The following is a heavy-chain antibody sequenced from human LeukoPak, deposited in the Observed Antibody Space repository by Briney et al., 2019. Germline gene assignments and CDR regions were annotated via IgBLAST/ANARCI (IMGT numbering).Heavy chain of an antibody. D-gene: IGHD3-9*01. CDR2: IYHSGST. J-gene: IGHJ3*02. V-gene: IGHV4-38-2*02. CDR1: GYSISSGYY. Sequence: TSETLSLTCTVSGYSISSGYYWGWIRQPPGKGLEWIGSIYHSGSTYYNPSLKSRVTISVDTSKNQFSLKLSSVTAADTAVYYCARDYDILTGDDAFDIWGQGTMVTVSS. CDR3: ARDYDILTGDDAFDI.